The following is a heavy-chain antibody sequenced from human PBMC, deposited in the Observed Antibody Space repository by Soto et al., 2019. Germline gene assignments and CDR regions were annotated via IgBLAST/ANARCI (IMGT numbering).Heavy chain of an antibody. V-gene: IGHV3-15*07. CDR2: IKSKTDGGTT. CDR3: TTDRAGYCSGVSCYYPFDY. CDR1: SVSNAW. Sequence: SVSNAWMNWVRQAPGKGLEWVGRIKSKTDGGTTDYAAPVKGRFTISRDDSKNTLYLQMNSLKTEDTAVYYCTTDRAGYCSGVSCYYPFDYWGQGTLVTVSS. J-gene: IGHJ4*02. D-gene: IGHD2-15*01.